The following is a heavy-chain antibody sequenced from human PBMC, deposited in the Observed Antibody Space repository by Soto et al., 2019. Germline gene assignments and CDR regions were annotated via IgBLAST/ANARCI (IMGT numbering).Heavy chain of an antibody. CDR1: GGSFTSGSYS. CDR2: FYHTGRT. Sequence: QVQLQESGPGLVKPSETLSLTCTVSGGSFTSGSYSWSWLRHPPGKGLEWVGYFYHTGRTSYNPPIKSGVSISMDTSTNQSSLNLDSVTASASAVYFGARDFALFDSWGKGTLVTVSS. V-gene: IGHV4-61*01. CDR3: ARDFALFDS. D-gene: IGHD3-3*01. J-gene: IGHJ4*02.